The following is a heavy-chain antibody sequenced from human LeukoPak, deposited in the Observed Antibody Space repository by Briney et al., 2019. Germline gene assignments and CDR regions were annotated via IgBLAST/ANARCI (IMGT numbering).Heavy chain of an antibody. D-gene: IGHD6-13*01. V-gene: IGHV3-21*01. CDR3: ARDPIASAASGGDS. Sequence: GGSLRLSCAASGFTFSSYWMHWVRQAPGKGLEGVSSITSRSSYTYYADSMKGRFTISRDNAKNSLYLQMNSLRAEDTAIYYCARDPIASAASGGDSWGQGTLVTVSS. CDR2: ITSRSSYT. J-gene: IGHJ4*02. CDR1: GFTFSSYW.